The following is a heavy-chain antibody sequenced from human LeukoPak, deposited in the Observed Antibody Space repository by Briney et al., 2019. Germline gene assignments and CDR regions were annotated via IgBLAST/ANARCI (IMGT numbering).Heavy chain of an antibody. CDR1: GFTFDDYA. CDR3: AKDIFVRGQRFPNLFLGDN. D-gene: IGHD3-10*01. CDR2: ISWNSGSI. V-gene: IGHV3-9*01. J-gene: IGHJ4*02. Sequence: GRSLRLSCAASGFTFDDYAMHWVRQAPGKGLEWVSGISWNSGSIGYADSVKGRFTISRDNAKNSLYLQMNSLRAEDTALYYCAKDIFVRGQRFPNLFLGDNWGQGTLVTVSS.